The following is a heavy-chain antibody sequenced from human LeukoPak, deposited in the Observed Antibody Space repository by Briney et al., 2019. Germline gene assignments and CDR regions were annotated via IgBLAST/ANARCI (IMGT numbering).Heavy chain of an antibody. CDR1: GFTFDDYA. CDR2: ISWNSGSI. J-gene: IGHJ4*02. CDR3: AKEPQSAAAADFDY. V-gene: IGHV3-9*01. D-gene: IGHD6-13*01. Sequence: AGGSLRLSCAASGFTFDDYAMHWVRQAPGKGLEWVSGISWNSGSIGYADSVKGRFTISRDNSKNTLYLQMNSLRAEDTAVYYCAKEPQSAAAADFDYWGQGTLVTVSS.